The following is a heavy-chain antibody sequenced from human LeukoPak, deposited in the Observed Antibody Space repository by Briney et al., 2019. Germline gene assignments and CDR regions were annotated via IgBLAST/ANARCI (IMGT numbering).Heavy chain of an antibody. CDR2: ISSSSSYI. J-gene: IGHJ6*04. CDR3: AELGITMIGGV. Sequence: GGSLRLSCAASGFIFSSYSMSWVRQAPGKGLEWVSSISSSSSYIYYADSVKGRFTISRDNAKNSLYLQMNSLRAEDTAVYYCAELGITMIGGVWGKGTTVTISS. V-gene: IGHV3-21*01. CDR1: GFIFSSYS. D-gene: IGHD3-10*02.